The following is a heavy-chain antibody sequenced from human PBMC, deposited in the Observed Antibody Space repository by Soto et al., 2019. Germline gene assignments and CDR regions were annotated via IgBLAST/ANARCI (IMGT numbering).Heavy chain of an antibody. J-gene: IGHJ6*02. CDR3: ARGDREDILVVVGARPGEYGIDI. D-gene: IGHD2-15*01. CDR1: GFTFRNYA. CDR2: IAYDGSNA. Sequence: QVQLVESGGGVVQPGGSLRLSCAASGFTFRNYAMYWVRQAPGKGLECLAVIAYDGSNAFYRDSVKGRFTISRDNSKNTLYLHMHSLRSEDTGVYYCARGDREDILVVVGARPGEYGIDIWGQGTTVTVSS. V-gene: IGHV3-30-3*01.